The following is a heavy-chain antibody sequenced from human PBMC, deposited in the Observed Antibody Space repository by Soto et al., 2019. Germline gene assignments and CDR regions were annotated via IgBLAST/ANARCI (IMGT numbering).Heavy chain of an antibody. CDR3: ARTTGFPNSNCFDP. V-gene: IGHV1-69*02. Sequence: QLHLVQSGAEVRKPGSSVKVYCKASGGTLSSYSVTWVRQAPGQGLEWMGRIIPFLGRTNYAQNFQGRVTFTADMSTITASMELSSLRSDDTAIYYCARTTGFPNSNCFDPWGHGTLFIVSS. D-gene: IGHD1-1*01. J-gene: IGHJ5*02. CDR1: GGTLSSYS. CDR2: IIPFLGRT.